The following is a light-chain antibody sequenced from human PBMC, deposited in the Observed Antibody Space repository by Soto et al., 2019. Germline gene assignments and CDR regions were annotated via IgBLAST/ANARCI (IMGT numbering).Light chain of an antibody. V-gene: IGKV3-11*01. J-gene: IGKJ5*01. CDR2: DAS. Sequence: EIVLTQSPATLSLPTGERATLSCRASQSFSNYLAWYQQKPGQAPRLLIYDASTRATGIPARFSGSGSGTDFTLTISSLEPEDFAVHYCQQRSNWPRTFGQGTRLEIK. CDR1: QSFSNY. CDR3: QQRSNWPRT.